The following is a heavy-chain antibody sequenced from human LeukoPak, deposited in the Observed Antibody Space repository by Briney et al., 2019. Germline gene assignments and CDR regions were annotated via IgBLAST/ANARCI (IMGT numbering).Heavy chain of an antibody. Sequence: GGSLRLSCAASGFTFSSYVMHWARQAPGKGLEWVAIISYDGSNEYYADSVKGRFTISRDNSKNMLYLEMNSLSTEGTAVYYCAKVRYCSGVNCYPDDDWGQGTLVTVSS. CDR2: ISYDGSNE. CDR3: AKVRYCSGVNCYPDDD. V-gene: IGHV3-30*04. CDR1: GFTFSSYV. D-gene: IGHD2-15*01. J-gene: IGHJ4*02.